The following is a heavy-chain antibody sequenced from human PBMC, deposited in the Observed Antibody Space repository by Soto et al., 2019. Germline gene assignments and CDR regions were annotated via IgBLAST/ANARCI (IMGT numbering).Heavy chain of an antibody. CDR1: GFTFSSYG. J-gene: IGHJ4*02. CDR2: ISYDGSNK. CDR3: AKKLDY. Sequence: AGGSLRLSCAASGFTFSSYGMHWVRQAPGKGLEWVAVISYDGSNKYYADSVKGRFTISRDNSKNTLYLQMNSLRAEDTAVYYCAKKLDYWGQGTLVTVSS. V-gene: IGHV3-30*18.